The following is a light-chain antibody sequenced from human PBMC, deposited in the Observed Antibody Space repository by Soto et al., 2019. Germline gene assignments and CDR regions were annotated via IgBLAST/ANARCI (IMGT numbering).Light chain of an antibody. CDR3: SSYAGSNNFDVV. CDR1: SSDVGGYNY. CDR2: EVS. J-gene: IGLJ2*01. Sequence: QSALTQPPSASGSPGQSVTISCTGTSSDVGGYNYVSWYQQHPGKAPKLMIYEVSKRPSGVPDRFSGSKSGNTASLTVSGLHAEDEADYYCSSYAGSNNFDVVFGGGTKLTV. V-gene: IGLV2-8*01.